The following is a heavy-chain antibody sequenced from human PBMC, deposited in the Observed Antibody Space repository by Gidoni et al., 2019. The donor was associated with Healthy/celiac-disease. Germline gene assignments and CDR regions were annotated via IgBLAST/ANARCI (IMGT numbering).Heavy chain of an antibody. CDR1: GFTVSSYS. Sequence: EVQLVESGGGLVKPGGSLRLSCAASGFTVSSYSMNWVRQAPGKGLEWVSSISSSSSYISYADSVKGRFTISRDNAKNSLYLQMNSLRAEDTAVYYCARETYYYDSSGYRFDYWGQGTLVTVSS. CDR2: ISSSSSYI. D-gene: IGHD3-22*01. V-gene: IGHV3-21*01. J-gene: IGHJ4*02. CDR3: ARETYYYDSSGYRFDY.